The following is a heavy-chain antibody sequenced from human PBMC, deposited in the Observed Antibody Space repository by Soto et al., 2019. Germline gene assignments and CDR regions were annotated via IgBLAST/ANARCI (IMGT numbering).Heavy chain of an antibody. Sequence: GGSLRLSCEASGFTFGDYAMTWVRQAPGKGLEWVSGMSGVARSTFYADSVRDRFTISRDNSKNTLYLQMNSLRAEDTAVYYCAKSPGNQLVGFDIWGQGTMVTVSS. D-gene: IGHD2-2*01. CDR3: AKSPGNQLVGFDI. CDR2: MSGVARST. V-gene: IGHV3-23*01. J-gene: IGHJ3*02. CDR1: GFTFGDYA.